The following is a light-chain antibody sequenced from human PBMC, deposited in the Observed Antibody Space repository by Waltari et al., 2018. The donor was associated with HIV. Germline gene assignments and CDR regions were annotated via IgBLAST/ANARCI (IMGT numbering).Light chain of an antibody. Sequence: QSVLTQPPSVSAAPGPKVTISCSGSISNIGNHYISWYQNLPGTAPKLLIYGDDKRYPGIPDRISASKSGTSATLAITGLQTGDEADYYCASWDSSLSVLFGGGTKLAVL. CDR3: ASWDSSLSVL. J-gene: IGLJ2*01. CDR2: GDD. V-gene: IGLV1-51*02. CDR1: ISNIGNHY.